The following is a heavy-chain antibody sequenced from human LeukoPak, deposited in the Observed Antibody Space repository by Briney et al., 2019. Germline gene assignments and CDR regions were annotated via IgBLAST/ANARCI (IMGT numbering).Heavy chain of an antibody. J-gene: IGHJ4*02. D-gene: IGHD7-27*01. Sequence: GGSLRLSCAASGFNFIDFDMNWVRQAPGKRLEWVSGINWNGATIGYGDSVRGRFTISRDNAKNSLYLEMNSLRVEDTAIYYCATVSWGPEYWGQGTLVIVSS. CDR1: GFNFIDFD. V-gene: IGHV3-20*04. CDR2: INWNGATI. CDR3: ATVSWGPEY.